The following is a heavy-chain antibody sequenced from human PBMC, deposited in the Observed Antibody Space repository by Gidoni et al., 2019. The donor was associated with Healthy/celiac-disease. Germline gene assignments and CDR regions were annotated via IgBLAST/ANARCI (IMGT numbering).Heavy chain of an antibody. D-gene: IGHD3-10*01. V-gene: IGHV3-30*18. J-gene: IGHJ5*02. Sequence: QVQLVESGGGVVQPGRSLRLSCAASGFTFSSYGMHWVRQAPGKGLEWVAVISYDGSNKYYADSVKGRFTISRDNSKNTLYLQMNSLRAEDTAVYYCAKDGVPYGSGDEMNWFDPWGQGTLVTVSS. CDR3: AKDGVPYGSGDEMNWFDP. CDR1: GFTFSSYG. CDR2: ISYDGSNK.